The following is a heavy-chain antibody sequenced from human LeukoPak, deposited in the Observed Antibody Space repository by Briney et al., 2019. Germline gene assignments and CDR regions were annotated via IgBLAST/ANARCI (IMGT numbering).Heavy chain of an antibody. CDR3: ARGRQEVSMMVVVMTAVSYYLDV. CDR1: GGSFSGYY. Sequence: PSETLSLTCAVYGGSFSGYYWTWIRQAPGKGLEWIGEINPSGRISYNPSLKSRLTISVDASKSQFSLNLRSLTPADTAVYYCARGRQEVSMMVVVMTAVSYYLDVWGKGTTVTVS. J-gene: IGHJ6*03. D-gene: IGHD3-22*01. CDR2: INPSGRI. V-gene: IGHV4-34*01.